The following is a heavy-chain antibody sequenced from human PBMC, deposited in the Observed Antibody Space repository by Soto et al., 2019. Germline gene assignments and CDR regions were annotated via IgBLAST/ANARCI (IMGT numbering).Heavy chain of an antibody. J-gene: IGHJ5*02. V-gene: IGHV1-18*04. D-gene: IGHD6-19*01. CDR3: ARCSSSGWCWFDP. CDR1: GDTFTSNG. CDR2: ISIYNGNT. Sequence: ASVKVSCKASGDTFTSNGISWVRQAPGQGLEWLAWISIYNGNTQYAQKVQGRVTMTTDTSTNTAYMELRSLRSDDTAVYYCARCSSSGWCWFDPWGQGTLVTVSS.